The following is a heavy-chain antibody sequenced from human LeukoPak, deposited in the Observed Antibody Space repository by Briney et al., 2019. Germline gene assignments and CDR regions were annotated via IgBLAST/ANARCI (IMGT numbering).Heavy chain of an antibody. V-gene: IGHV3-30*04. CDR1: GFTFSSYA. CDR3: AKKEIVATNYFDY. Sequence: GGSLRLSCAASGFTFSSYAMHWVRQAPGKGLEWVAVISYDGSNKYYADSVKGRFTISRDNSRNTLYLQMNSLRAEDTAVYYCAKKEIVATNYFDYWGQGTLVTVSS. D-gene: IGHD5-12*01. CDR2: ISYDGSNK. J-gene: IGHJ4*02.